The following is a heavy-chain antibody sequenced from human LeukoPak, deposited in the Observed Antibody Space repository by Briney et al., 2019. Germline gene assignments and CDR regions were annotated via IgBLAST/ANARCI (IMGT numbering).Heavy chain of an antibody. V-gene: IGHV1-69*02. CDR2: IVPSVDIA. CDR1: GGTYRRYT. J-gene: IGHJ3*01. D-gene: IGHD1-26*01. Sequence: APVKVSCKASGGTYRRYTIIWVRQAPGQGLEWMGRIVPSVDIANYAQKFQGRVTIIADKSTSTAYMDLSSLRSEDTAVYYCATIVAAATNDAFDLWGQGTMVTVSS. CDR3: ATIVAAATNDAFDL.